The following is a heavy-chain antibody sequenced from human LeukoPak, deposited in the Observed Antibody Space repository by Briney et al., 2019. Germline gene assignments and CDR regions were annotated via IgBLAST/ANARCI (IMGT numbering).Heavy chain of an antibody. D-gene: IGHD6-13*01. V-gene: IGHV3-23*01. CDR2: ISGSGGST. CDR3: AKDQGAAVANWFDP. Sequence: PGGSLRLSCAASGFTFSSYSMSWVRQAPGKGLEWVSAISGSGGSTYYADSVKGRFTISRDNSKNTLYLQMNSLRAEDTAVYYCAKDQGAAVANWFDPWGQGTLVTVSA. CDR1: GFTFSSYS. J-gene: IGHJ5*02.